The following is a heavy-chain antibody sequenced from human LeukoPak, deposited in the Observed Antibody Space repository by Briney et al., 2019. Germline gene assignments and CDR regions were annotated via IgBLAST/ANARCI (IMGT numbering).Heavy chain of an antibody. D-gene: IGHD1-26*01. J-gene: IGHJ4*02. CDR3: ARGGRSFVYYFDF. CDR2: SYYSGSA. Sequence: SETLSLTCTVSGGSISSSSYYWSWIRQPPGKGLEFIGYSYYSGSATYHPSLKSRVTISLDTSKNQFSLRLSSVTAADTAVYYCARGGRSFVYYFDFWGQGALIIVTS. V-gene: IGHV4-61*01. CDR1: GGSISSSSYY.